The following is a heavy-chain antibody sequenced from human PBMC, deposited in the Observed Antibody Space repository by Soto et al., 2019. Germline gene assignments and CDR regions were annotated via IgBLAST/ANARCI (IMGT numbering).Heavy chain of an antibody. J-gene: IGHJ4*02. CDR2: ISGSGGST. D-gene: IGHD3-22*01. Sequence: GGSLSLSCAASEFTFSNCAMSWVRQAPGKGLEWVSIISGSGGSTYYADSVKGRFTISRDRYKNTLYLQMSSLRADDTAVYYCAKFSGDYYDTSGYYRWDYWGQGTLVTVSS. V-gene: IGHV3-23*01. CDR1: EFTFSNCA. CDR3: AKFSGDYYDTSGYYRWDY.